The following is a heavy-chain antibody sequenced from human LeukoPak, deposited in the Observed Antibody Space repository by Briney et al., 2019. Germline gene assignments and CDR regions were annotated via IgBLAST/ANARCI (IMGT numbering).Heavy chain of an antibody. Sequence: PGRSLRLSCAVSGFTFSSFGVHWVRQAPGKGLEWVAVISYDRSKTYYADSVKGRFTISRDNSKKKLYLQMNNLRPEDTALYYCARGTSSPGYFDLWGQGTQVTVSS. CDR3: ARGTSSPGYFDL. J-gene: IGHJ4*02. CDR1: GFTFSSFG. D-gene: IGHD1-26*01. CDR2: ISYDRSKT. V-gene: IGHV3-30-3*01.